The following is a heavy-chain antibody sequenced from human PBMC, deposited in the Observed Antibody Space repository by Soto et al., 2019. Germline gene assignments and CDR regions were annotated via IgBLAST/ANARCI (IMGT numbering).Heavy chain of an antibody. CDR1: GGSISSGTSY. CDR3: ARHYPDWRSGSYYIWGDYYYYYMDV. CDR2: IFYSGSF. D-gene: IGHD3-10*01. Sequence: PSETLSLTCTVSGGSISSGTSYWSWIRQRPGKGLEWIGYIFYSGSFYYTPSLRGRVIIFVDTSKNQFSLRLSSVTAADTAVYYCARHYPDWRSGSYYIWGDYYYYYMDVWGKGTTVTVSS. V-gene: IGHV4-39*01. J-gene: IGHJ6*03.